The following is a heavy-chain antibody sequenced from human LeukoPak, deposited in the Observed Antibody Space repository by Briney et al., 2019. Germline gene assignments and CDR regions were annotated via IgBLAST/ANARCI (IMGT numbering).Heavy chain of an antibody. CDR1: GDSISSSNYY. CDR2: IYYTGDA. J-gene: IGHJ4*02. CDR3: ARQRRDTTSGRPGQSEKYFAS. V-gene: IGHV4-39*01. D-gene: IGHD1-26*01. Sequence: SETLSLTCTVSGDSISSSNYYWGWIRQPPGKGLEWIGSIYYTGDAFYNPSLKSRVTISVDTSKTHFSLRLSSVTAADTAVYFCARQRRDTTSGRPGQSEKYFASWGRGTLVTVSS.